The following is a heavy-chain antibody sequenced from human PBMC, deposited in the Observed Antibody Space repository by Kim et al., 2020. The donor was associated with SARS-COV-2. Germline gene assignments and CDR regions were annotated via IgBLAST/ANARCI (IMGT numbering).Heavy chain of an antibody. D-gene: IGHD2-2*01. CDR2: ISSSSSYI. Sequence: GGSLRLSCAASGFTFSSYSMNWVRQAPGKGLEWVSSISSSSSYIYYADSVKGRFTISRDNAKNSLYLQMNSLRAEDTAVYYCARDPGGIVVVPAAMSGPYFDYWGQGTLVTVSS. CDR3: ARDPGGIVVVPAAMSGPYFDY. J-gene: IGHJ4*02. CDR1: GFTFSSYS. V-gene: IGHV3-21*01.